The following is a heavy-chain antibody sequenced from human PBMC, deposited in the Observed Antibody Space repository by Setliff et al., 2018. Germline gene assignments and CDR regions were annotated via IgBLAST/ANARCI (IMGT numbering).Heavy chain of an antibody. CDR3: ARHFRSSKVQFLEYLTDYYFDS. J-gene: IGHJ4*02. V-gene: IGHV4-39*01. D-gene: IGHD3-3*01. CDR1: GVSISSSSFY. Sequence: SETLSLTCTVSGVSISSSSFYWAWIRQPPGKGLEWIGSIYYSGSTYYNPSLTSRVTISVDTSNNQFSLNLRSVTAADTAIYYCARHFRSSKVQFLEYLTDYYFDSWGQGTLVTVSS. CDR2: IYYSGST.